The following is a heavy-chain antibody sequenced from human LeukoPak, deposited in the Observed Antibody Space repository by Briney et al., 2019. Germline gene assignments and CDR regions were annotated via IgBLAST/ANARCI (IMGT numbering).Heavy chain of an antibody. CDR3: ARGYCSGGRCYRNAFDI. Sequence: GGSLRLSCAASGFTVITNDMTWVRQAPGKGLEWVSVLYSDGNTKYADSVQGRFTISRDNAKNSLYLQMNSLRAEDTAVYYCARGYCSGGRCYRNAFDIWGQGTMVTVSS. D-gene: IGHD2-15*01. V-gene: IGHV3-53*01. CDR1: GFTVITND. J-gene: IGHJ3*02. CDR2: LYSDGNT.